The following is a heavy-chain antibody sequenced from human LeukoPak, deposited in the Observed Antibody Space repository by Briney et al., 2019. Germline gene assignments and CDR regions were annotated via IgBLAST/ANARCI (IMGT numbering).Heavy chain of an antibody. CDR1: GYTFTGYY. Sequence: ASVKVSCKASGYTFTGYYMHWVRQAPGQGLEWMGWIGAYNGNTNYAQKLQGRVTMTTDTSTSTAYMELRSLRSDDTAVYYCARDRGWSWNYNNMDVWGKGTTVTVSS. CDR2: IGAYNGNT. D-gene: IGHD1-7*01. CDR3: ARDRGWSWNYNNMDV. J-gene: IGHJ6*03. V-gene: IGHV1-18*04.